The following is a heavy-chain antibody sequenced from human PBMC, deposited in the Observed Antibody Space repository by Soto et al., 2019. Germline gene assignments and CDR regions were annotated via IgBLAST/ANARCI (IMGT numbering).Heavy chain of an antibody. Sequence: EVQLVESGGDLVQPGGSLRLSCAASGFTFSSYWMHWLRQAPGKGLVWVSRINSDGSSTSYADSVKGRFTISRDNAKNALYLQMNSLRDEDTAVYYCVRDNDGATGRRNLDSWGQGTLVTVSS. CDR2: INSDGSST. D-gene: IGHD5-12*01. J-gene: IGHJ4*02. CDR3: VRDNDGATGRRNLDS. V-gene: IGHV3-74*01. CDR1: GFTFSSYW.